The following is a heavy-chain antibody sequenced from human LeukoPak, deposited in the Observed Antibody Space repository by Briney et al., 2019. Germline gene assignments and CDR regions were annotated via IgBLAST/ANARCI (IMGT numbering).Heavy chain of an antibody. CDR3: AADSSGWPYYFDY. CDR1: GFTFTSSA. V-gene: IGHV1-58*02. D-gene: IGHD6-19*01. Sequence: SVKVSCKASGFTFTSSAMQWVRQARGQRLECIGRIVVGSGNTNYAQKFQERVTITRDMSTSTAYMELSSLRSEDTAVYYCAADSSGWPYYFDYWGQGTLVTVSS. J-gene: IGHJ4*02. CDR2: IVVGSGNT.